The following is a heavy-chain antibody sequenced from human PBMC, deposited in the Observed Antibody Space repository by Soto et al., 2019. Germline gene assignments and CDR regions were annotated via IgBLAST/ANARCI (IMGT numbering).Heavy chain of an antibody. CDR1: GFILSDCA. CDR3: ARDLSWGSNWYYYMAV. V-gene: IGHV3-48*01. CDR2: ISSSSSVI. Sequence: EVQLVESGGGLVQPGGSLRLSCATSGFILSDCAMNWVRQAPWKVLEWVSYISSSSSVIDYADSVKGRFTVSRDNARNSLYLQMNSLRAEDTAVYYCARDLSWGSNWYYYMAVWGKGTTVTVSS. J-gene: IGHJ6*03. D-gene: IGHD7-27*01.